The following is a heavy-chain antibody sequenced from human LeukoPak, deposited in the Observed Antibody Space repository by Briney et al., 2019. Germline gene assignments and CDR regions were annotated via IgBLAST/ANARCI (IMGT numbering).Heavy chain of an antibody. Sequence: GGSLRLSCAAAAFSVSSNYMSWVRQAPGKGLEWVSVIYRGGSTYYADSVKGRSTISRDYSKNTLYLQMNSLRAEDTAVYYCARVGSSNRYGMDVWGQGTTVTVSS. D-gene: IGHD6-13*01. J-gene: IGHJ6*02. V-gene: IGHV3-66*01. CDR3: ARVGSSNRYGMDV. CDR2: IYRGGST. CDR1: AFSVSSNY.